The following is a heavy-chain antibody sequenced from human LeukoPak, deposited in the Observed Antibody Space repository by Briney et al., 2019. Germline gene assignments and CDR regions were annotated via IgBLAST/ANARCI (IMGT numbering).Heavy chain of an antibody. D-gene: IGHD3-9*01. J-gene: IGHJ4*02. CDR1: GGSFSGYY. CDR3: ARGYNDILTGYSAADYYFDY. Sequence: PSETLSLTCAVYGGSFSGYYWSWIRQPPGKGLEWIGEINHSGSTNYNPSLKSRVTISVDTSKNQFSLKLSSVTAADTAVYYCARGYNDILTGYSAADYYFDYWGQGTLVTVSS. CDR2: INHSGST. V-gene: IGHV4-34*01.